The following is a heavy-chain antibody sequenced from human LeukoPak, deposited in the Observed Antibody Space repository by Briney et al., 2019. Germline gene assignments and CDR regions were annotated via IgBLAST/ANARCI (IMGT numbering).Heavy chain of an antibody. CDR3: ARDRGDGNWNPDAFDI. CDR2: INPNSGGT. CDR1: GYTFTSYY. D-gene: IGHD1-20*01. Sequence: ASVKVSCKTSGYTFTSYYMHWVRQAPGQGLEWMGWINPNSGGTNYAQKFQGRVTMTRDTSISTAYMELSRLRSDDTAVYYCARDRGDGNWNPDAFDIWGQGTMVTVSS. J-gene: IGHJ3*02. V-gene: IGHV1-2*02.